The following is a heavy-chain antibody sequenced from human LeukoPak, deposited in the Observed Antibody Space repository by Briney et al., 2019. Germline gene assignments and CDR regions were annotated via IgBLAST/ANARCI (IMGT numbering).Heavy chain of an antibody. CDR1: GFTFSSYS. D-gene: IGHD1-26*01. CDR3: ARDLYYGFDY. CDR2: ISSSSSAI. J-gene: IGHJ4*02. Sequence: GGSLRLSCATSGFTFSSYSMHWVRQAPGKGLEWVSYISSSSSAIKYADSVKGRFTISRDNAKNSLYLQMNSLRDKDTAVYYCARDLYYGFDYWGQGTQVSVSS. V-gene: IGHV3-48*02.